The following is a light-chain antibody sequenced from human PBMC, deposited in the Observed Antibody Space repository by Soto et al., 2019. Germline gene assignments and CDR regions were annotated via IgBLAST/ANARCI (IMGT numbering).Light chain of an antibody. J-gene: IGKJ1*01. CDR1: QSVPSNY. CDR3: HQSGTSPRT. CDR2: AAS. Sequence: EIVLTQSPGTLSLSPGERATLSCRASQSVPSNYLAWYQQKPGQAPRLVIYAASSRPTGVPDRFSGSGSGTGFTLTISRMEPEDFAVFYCHQSGTSPRTFGQGTMVEVK. V-gene: IGKV3-20*01.